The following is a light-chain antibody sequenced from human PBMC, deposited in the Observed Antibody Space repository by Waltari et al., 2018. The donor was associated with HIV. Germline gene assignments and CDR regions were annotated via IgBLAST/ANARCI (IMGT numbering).Light chain of an antibody. CDR3: SSFSDNNRIV. V-gene: IGLV2-8*01. CDR2: AVN. Sequence: QSALTQPPSAPGSPGQSVAISCTGTSSDVGGYNSVSWHQQHPGKAPKRLIYAVNKRPSGVPDRFSGSKSGNTASLTVSGLQVDDEADYYCSSFSDNNRIVFGTGTRVTVL. J-gene: IGLJ1*01. CDR1: SSDVGGYNS.